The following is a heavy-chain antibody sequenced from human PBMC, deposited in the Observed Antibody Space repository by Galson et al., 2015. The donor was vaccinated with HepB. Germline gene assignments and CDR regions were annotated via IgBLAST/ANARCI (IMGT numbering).Heavy chain of an antibody. CDR3: ARDFWNYYECSGYYYFDL. D-gene: IGHD3-22*01. Sequence: SLRLSCAASGFTFSSYWMSWVRQAPGKGLEWVANIKQDGSEKYYVDSVKGRFTISRDNAKNSLYLQMNSLRAEDTAVYYCARDFWNYYECSGYYYFDLWGRGTLVTVSS. J-gene: IGHJ2*01. V-gene: IGHV3-7*03. CDR2: IKQDGSEK. CDR1: GFTFSSYW.